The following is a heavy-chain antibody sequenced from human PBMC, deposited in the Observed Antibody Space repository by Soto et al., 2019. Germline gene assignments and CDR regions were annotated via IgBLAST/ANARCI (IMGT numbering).Heavy chain of an antibody. J-gene: IGHJ3*02. CDR2: VTPSGGS. CDR1: GGSFSSYF. D-gene: IGHD2-15*01. CDR3: TTSGKRWPDAFDI. V-gene: IGHV4-34*01. Sequence: QVQLQQWGAGLLKPSETLSLTCAVYGGSFSSYFWNWVRQPPGKGLEWIGEVTPSGGSNYNPSLMSRVTISKDTSKNQFSLKVSSATAADTAVYYCTTSGKRWPDAFDIWAQGAMVTVSS.